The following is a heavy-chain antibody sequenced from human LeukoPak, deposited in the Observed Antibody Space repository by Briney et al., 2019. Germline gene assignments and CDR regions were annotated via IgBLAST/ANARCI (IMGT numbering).Heavy chain of an antibody. CDR2: ISRDGSNK. V-gene: IGHV3-30*03. CDR3: FAGYYDSSGSYFDY. CDR1: GFIFSSYG. Sequence: GRSLRLSCAASGFIFSSYGMHWVRQAPGKGLEWVAAISRDGSNKYYADSVKGRFTISRDNSKNTLYLQMNSLRDEDTAVYYCFAGYYDSSGSYFDYWGQGTLVTVSS. J-gene: IGHJ4*02. D-gene: IGHD3-22*01.